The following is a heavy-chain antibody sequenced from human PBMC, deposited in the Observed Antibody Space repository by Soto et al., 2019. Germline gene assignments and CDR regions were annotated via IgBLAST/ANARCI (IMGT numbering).Heavy chain of an antibody. V-gene: IGHV4-4*07. J-gene: IGHJ4*02. D-gene: IGHD6-13*01. CDR3: ARGRWMDSSRHFDY. CDR1: GGSISSYY. CDR2: IYTSGST. Sequence: PSETLSLTCTVSGGSISSYYWSWIRQPAGKGLEWIGRIYTSGSTNYNPSLKSRVTMSVDTSKNQFSLKLSSVTAADTAVYYCARGRWMDSSRHFDYCGQGTLVTVSS.